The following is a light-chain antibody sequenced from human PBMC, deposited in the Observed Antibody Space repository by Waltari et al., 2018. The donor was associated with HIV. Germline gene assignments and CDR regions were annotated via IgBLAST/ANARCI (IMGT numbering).Light chain of an antibody. CDR1: NSDVCAYNF. CDR3: SSYTSSSTLVV. Sequence: QSALPQPASVSGSPGQSITIYCTGTNSDVCAYNFVPWYQQYPGKAPKLLISEVSNRPSGVSNRFSGSKSANTASLSISGLQAEDEADYYCSSYTSSSTLVVFGGGTKLTVL. CDR2: EVS. J-gene: IGLJ2*01. V-gene: IGLV2-14*01.